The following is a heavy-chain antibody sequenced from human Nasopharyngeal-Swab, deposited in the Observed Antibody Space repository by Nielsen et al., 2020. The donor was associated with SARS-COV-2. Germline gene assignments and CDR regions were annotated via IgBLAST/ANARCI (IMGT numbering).Heavy chain of an antibody. V-gene: IGHV1-8*01. J-gene: IGHJ4*02. D-gene: IGHD2-15*01. CDR1: GDTFTLYD. CDR2: MNRKTGNT. Sequence: ASVKVSCKASGDTFTLYDVIWVRQATGQGLEWMGRMNRKTGNTGYAQNFQGRVTMTRNTSISTAYMELSSLTSEDTAVYYCARSSYCSGASCPAGYWGQGTLVTVSS. CDR3: ARSSYCSGASCPAGY.